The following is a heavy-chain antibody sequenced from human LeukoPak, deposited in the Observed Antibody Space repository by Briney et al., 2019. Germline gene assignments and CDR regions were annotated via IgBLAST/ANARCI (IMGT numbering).Heavy chain of an antibody. CDR1: GFTFSSYW. CDR3: ARVNVCPRCHFDY. Sequence: GGSLRLSCAASGFTFSSYWMHWVRQAPGKGLVWVSRISTDGSSAIYADSVKGRFTISRDNAKNTLYLQMNSLRAEDTAVYYCARVNVCPRCHFDYWGQGALVTVSS. CDR2: ISTDGSSA. J-gene: IGHJ4*02. V-gene: IGHV3-74*01. D-gene: IGHD3-16*01.